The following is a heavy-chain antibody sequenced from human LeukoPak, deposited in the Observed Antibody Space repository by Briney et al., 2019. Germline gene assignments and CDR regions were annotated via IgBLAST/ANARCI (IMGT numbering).Heavy chain of an antibody. D-gene: IGHD6-19*01. CDR2: VSPYNGNT. J-gene: IGHJ4*02. Sequence: ASVSVSCKASGYTFTGYGISWVRQAPGQGLEWMGWVSPYNGNTNYAGKFQGRVTMTKDTSTSTAYMEVRSLRSDDTAVYYCARSPAVAATRVDYWGQGTLVTVSS. CDR1: GYTFTGYG. CDR3: ARSPAVAATRVDY. V-gene: IGHV1-18*01.